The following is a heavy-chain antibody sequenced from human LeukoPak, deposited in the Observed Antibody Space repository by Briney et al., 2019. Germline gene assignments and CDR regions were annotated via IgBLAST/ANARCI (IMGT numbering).Heavy chain of an antibody. J-gene: IGHJ4*02. CDR3: ARDYYDFWSGYFLFDY. CDR1: GGSISSSTYY. D-gene: IGHD3-3*01. Sequence: SETLSLTCSVSGGSISSSTYYWGWIRQPPGKGLEWIGSIYYSGSTYYNPSLKSRVTISVDTSKNQFSLKLSSVTAADTAVYYCARDYYDFWSGYFLFDYWGQGTPVTVSS. V-gene: IGHV4-39*02. CDR2: IYYSGST.